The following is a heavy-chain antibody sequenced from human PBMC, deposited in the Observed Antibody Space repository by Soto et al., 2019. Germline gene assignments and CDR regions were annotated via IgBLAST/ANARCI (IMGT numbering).Heavy chain of an antibody. CDR2: ISYDGSNK. D-gene: IGHD1-26*01. V-gene: IGHV3-30*18. J-gene: IGHJ4*02. CDR1: GFTFSSYG. CDR3: AKDLLLNYYHDIDY. Sequence: QVQLVESGGGVVQPGRSLRLSCAASGFTFSSYGMHWVRQAPGKGLEWVAVISYDGSNKYYADSVKGRFTISRDNSKNMLYLQMNSLRAEDTAVYYCAKDLLLNYYHDIDYWGQGTLVTVSS.